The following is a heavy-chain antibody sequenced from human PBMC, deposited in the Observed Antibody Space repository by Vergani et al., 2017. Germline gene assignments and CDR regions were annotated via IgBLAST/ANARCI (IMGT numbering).Heavy chain of an antibody. J-gene: IGHJ4*02. V-gene: IGHV1-69*01. Sequence: QVQLVQSGAEVKKPGSSVKVSCKSSGGTFSNHVLAWVRQAPGQGLEWMGGILPLFGTPTYAQRFQGRVTITADESTTTAYMELSSLRSEDTAVYYCARDLGPYCSGGSCYSADYWGQGTLVTVSS. CDR1: GGTFSNHV. CDR3: ARDLGPYCSGGSCYSADY. D-gene: IGHD2-15*01. CDR2: ILPLFGTP.